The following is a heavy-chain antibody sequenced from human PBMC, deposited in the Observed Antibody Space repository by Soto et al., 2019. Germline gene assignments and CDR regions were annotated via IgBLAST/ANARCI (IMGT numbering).Heavy chain of an antibody. CDR3: AKGRYCSSTSCYNNYYYYGMDV. CDR2: ISYDGSIE. CDR1: GFTFKNYA. J-gene: IGHJ6*02. V-gene: IGHV3-30-3*01. D-gene: IGHD2-2*02. Sequence: GGSLRLSCAASGFTFKNYAMHWVRQAPGKGLEWVAVISYDGSIEFYADSVKGRFTISRDDFKNTMFLQMGSLRVEDTAVYYCAKGRYCSSTSCYNNYYYYGMDVWGQGTTVTVSS.